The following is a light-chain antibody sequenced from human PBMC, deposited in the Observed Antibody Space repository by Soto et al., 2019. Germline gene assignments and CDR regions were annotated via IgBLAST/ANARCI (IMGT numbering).Light chain of an antibody. J-gene: IGKJ4*01. Sequence: SVLTQAPGTLSLAPGERATLSCRASQSVRSSYFAWYQQKPGQAPRVLIFGVSTRAPGVPDRFSGSGSGTDFTLTISRLEPEDFALYYCQQYGNSPLTFGGGTKVDIK. CDR3: QQYGNSPLT. CDR2: GVS. CDR1: QSVRSSY. V-gene: IGKV3-20*01.